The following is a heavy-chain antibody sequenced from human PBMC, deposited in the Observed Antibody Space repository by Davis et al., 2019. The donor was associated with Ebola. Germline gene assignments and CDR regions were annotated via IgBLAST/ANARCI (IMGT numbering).Heavy chain of an antibody. V-gene: IGHV3-9*01. CDR3: ARDRGYYDSSGYYVWYFDY. Sequence: PGGSLRLSCAASGFTFDDYAMHWVRQAPGKGLEWVSGISWNSGSIGYADSVKGRFTISRDNAKNSLYLQMNSLRSEDTAVYYCARDRGYYDSSGYYVWYFDYWGQGTLVTVSS. CDR1: GFTFDDYA. D-gene: IGHD3-22*01. CDR2: ISWNSGSI. J-gene: IGHJ4*02.